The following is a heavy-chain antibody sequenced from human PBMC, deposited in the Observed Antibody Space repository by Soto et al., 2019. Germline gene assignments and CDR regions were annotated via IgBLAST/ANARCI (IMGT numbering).Heavy chain of an antibody. Sequence: GASVKVSCKASGYTFTSYCMHWVRQAPGQGLEWMGIINPSGGSTSYAQKFQGRVTMTRDTSTSTVYMELSSLRSEDTAVYYCAREPYYDILTGYYKSPYRMDVWGQGTTVTV. CDR2: INPSGGST. CDR3: AREPYYDILTGYYKSPYRMDV. CDR1: GYTFTSYC. D-gene: IGHD3-9*01. V-gene: IGHV1-46*01. J-gene: IGHJ6*02.